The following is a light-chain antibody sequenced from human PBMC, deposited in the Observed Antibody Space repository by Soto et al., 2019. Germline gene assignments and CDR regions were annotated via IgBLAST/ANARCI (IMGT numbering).Light chain of an antibody. CDR2: GNS. CDR1: SSNIGAGYD. V-gene: IGLV1-40*01. CDR3: QSYDSSLSGSV. J-gene: IGLJ3*02. Sequence: QSVLTQPPSVSGAPGQRVTISCTGSSSNIGAGYDVHWYQQLPGSAPKLLIYGNSNRPSGVPDRFSGSKSGTSASLAITGLQVEDEADYYCQSYDSSLSGSVFGGGTMVTVL.